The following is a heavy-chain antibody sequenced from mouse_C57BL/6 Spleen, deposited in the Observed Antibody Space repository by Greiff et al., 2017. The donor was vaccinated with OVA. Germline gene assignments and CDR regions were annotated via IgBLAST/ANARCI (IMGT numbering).Heavy chain of an antibody. J-gene: IGHJ2*01. D-gene: IGHD1-1*01. CDR3: TRERGYYGSSLENY. CDR1: GYTFTDYE. Sequence: VQLQQSGAELVRPGASVTLSCKASGYTFTDYEMHWVKQTPVHGLEWIGAIDPETGGTAYNQKFKGKAILTADKSSSTAYMELRSLTSEDSAVYYCTRERGYYGSSLENYWGQGTTLTVSS. V-gene: IGHV1-15*01. CDR2: IDPETGGT.